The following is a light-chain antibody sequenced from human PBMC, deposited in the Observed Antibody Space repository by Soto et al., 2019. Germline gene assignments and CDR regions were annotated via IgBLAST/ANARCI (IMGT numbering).Light chain of an antibody. J-gene: IGKJ5*01. CDR2: WAF. CDR1: QSVLYSSNNKNY. V-gene: IGKV4-1*01. CDR3: QQYYTTPGT. Sequence: DIVMTQSPDSLAVSLGERATLNCKSSQSVLYSSNNKNYLAWYQHKPGHPPKLLIYWAFNRESGVPDRFSGSESGTDFTLTISGLQAEDVAVYYCQQYYTTPGTFGQGTRLEIK.